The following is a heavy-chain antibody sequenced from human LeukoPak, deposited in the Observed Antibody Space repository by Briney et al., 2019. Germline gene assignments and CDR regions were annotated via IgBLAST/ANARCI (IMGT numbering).Heavy chain of an antibody. V-gene: IGHV3-30*02. CDR2: IRYDGSNK. CDR3: AKDRSGGYSYGHIDY. D-gene: IGHD5-18*01. CDR1: GFTFSSYG. J-gene: IGHJ4*02. Sequence: GGSLRLSCAASGFTFSSYGMHWVRQAPGKGLEWAAFIRYDGSNKYYADSVKGRFTISRDNSKNTLYLQMNSLRAEDTAVYYCAKDRSGGYSYGHIDYWGQGTLVTVSS.